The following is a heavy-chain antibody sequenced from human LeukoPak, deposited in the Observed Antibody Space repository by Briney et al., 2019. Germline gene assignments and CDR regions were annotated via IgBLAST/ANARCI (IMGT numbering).Heavy chain of an antibody. Sequence: ASVKVSCKVSGYTLTELSMHWVRQAPGKGLEWMGGFDPEDGETIYAQKFQGRVTMTTDTSTSTAYMELRSLRSDDTAVYYCARDRGFDPWGQGTLVTVSS. J-gene: IGHJ5*02. V-gene: IGHV1-24*01. CDR2: FDPEDGET. CDR1: GYTLTELS. CDR3: ARDRGFDP.